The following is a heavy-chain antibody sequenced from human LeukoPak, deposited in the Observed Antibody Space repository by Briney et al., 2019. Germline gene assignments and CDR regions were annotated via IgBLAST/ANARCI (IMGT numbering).Heavy chain of an antibody. CDR2: IYYSGST. D-gene: IGHD3-9*01. V-gene: IGHV4-59*12. CDR3: ASRLTYYDILTGTTGGWFDP. CDR1: GDSISSYY. J-gene: IGHJ5*02. Sequence: SETLSLTCTVSGDSISSYYWSWIRQPPGKGLEWIGYIYYSGSTNYNPSLKSRVTISVDRSKNQFSLKLSSVTAADTAVYYCASRLTYYDILTGTTGGWFDPWGQGTLVTVSS.